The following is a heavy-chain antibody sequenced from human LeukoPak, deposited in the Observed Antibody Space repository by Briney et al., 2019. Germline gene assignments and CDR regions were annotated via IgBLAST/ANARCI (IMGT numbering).Heavy chain of an antibody. CDR1: GFIFSTYN. J-gene: IGHJ4*02. D-gene: IGHD3-3*01. Sequence: GGSLRLSCATSGFIFSTYNMHWVRQAPRKGLEWVSSINSQSNYNYYADSVKGRFITSRDNAENSLSLQMNSLRAEDTGVYYCARVSARSYESGLLKGFYVDYWGQGTLVTVSS. CDR3: ARVSARSYESGLLKGFYVDY. V-gene: IGHV3-21*01. CDR2: INSQSNYN.